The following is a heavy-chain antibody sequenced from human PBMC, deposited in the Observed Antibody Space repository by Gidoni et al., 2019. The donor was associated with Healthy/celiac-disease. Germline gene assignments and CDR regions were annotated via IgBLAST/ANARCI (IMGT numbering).Heavy chain of an antibody. Sequence: QVQLVKSGAEVKKPGASVKVSCKASGYTFTSYYMHWVRQAPGQGLEWMGIINPIGGSTSYAQKFQGRVTMTRDTSTSTVYMELSSLRSEDTSVYYCARVVLDYDILTGYYNRILDYWGQGTLVTVSS. CDR3: ARVVLDYDILTGYYNRILDY. D-gene: IGHD3-9*01. J-gene: IGHJ4*02. CDR1: GYTFTSYY. V-gene: IGHV1-46*01. CDR2: INPIGGST.